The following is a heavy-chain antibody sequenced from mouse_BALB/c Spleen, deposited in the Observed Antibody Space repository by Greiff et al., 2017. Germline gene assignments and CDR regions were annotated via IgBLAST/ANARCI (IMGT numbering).Heavy chain of an antibody. D-gene: IGHD1-2*01. CDR1: GYTFTSYW. Sequence: DVQLQESGTVLARPGASVKMSCKASGYTFTSYWMHWVKQRPGQGLEWIGAIYPGNSDTSYNQKFKGKAKLTAVTSTSPAYMELSSLTNEDSAVYYCTRAGTTAPWFAYWGQGTLVTVSA. CDR3: TRAGTTAPWFAY. CDR2: IYPGNSDT. V-gene: IGHV1-5*01. J-gene: IGHJ3*01.